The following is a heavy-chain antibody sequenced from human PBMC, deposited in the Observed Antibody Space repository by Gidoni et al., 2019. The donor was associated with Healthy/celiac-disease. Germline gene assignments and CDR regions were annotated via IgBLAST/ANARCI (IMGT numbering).Heavy chain of an antibody. V-gene: IGHV4-4*07. CDR1: GGSISSYY. D-gene: IGHD2-15*01. J-gene: IGHJ5*02. CDR2: IYTSGSP. CDR3: ARGVVVVVAATMYNWFDP. Sequence: QVQLQESGPGLVKPSATLSLTCTVPGGSISSYYWSWIRQPAGKGLEWIGRIYTSGSPNYTPSLKSRVTMSVDTSKNQFSLKLSSVTAADTAVYYCARGVVVVVAATMYNWFDPWGQGTLVTVSS.